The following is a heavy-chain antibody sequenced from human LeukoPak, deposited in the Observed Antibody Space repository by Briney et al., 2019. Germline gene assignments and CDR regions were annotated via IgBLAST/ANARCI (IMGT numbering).Heavy chain of an antibody. V-gene: IGHV4-39*07. CDR1: SGSISTSNYY. CDR2: IFYSGST. Sequence: SETLSLTCTVSSGSISTSNYYWGWVRQPPGKALEWIGNIFYSGSTYYSPSLKSRVTISLDTSRNQFSLKLNSVTAADTAVYYCARTPTSSYDLLTAYRGAYYYMDVWGKGTTVTVSS. D-gene: IGHD3-9*01. CDR3: ARTPTSSYDLLTAYRGAYYYMDV. J-gene: IGHJ6*03.